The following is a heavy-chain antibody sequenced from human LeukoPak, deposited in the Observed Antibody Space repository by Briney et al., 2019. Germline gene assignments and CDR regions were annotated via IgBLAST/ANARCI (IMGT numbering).Heavy chain of an antibody. J-gene: IGHJ4*02. D-gene: IGHD4-17*01. CDR1: GFTVSSNY. CDR3: VRGDYGDYTLFDY. CDR2: IYSGGST. V-gene: IGHV3-53*01. Sequence: GGSLRLSCAASGFTVSSNYMGWVRQALGKGLEWVSVIYSGGSTYYADSVKGRFTISRDNSKNTLYLQMNSLRAEDTAVYYCVRGDYGDYTLFDYWGQGTLVTVSS.